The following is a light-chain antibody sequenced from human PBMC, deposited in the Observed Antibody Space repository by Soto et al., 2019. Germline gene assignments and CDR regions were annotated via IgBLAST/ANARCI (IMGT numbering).Light chain of an antibody. Sequence: ESVLTQSPGTLSLSPGERATLSCRASQRVSSTYLAWYQQKPGQAPRLLIYGASSRATGIPDRFSGSGSGTDFTLTISRLEPEDFAVYYCQQYGSSPLWTFGQGTKVDIK. V-gene: IGKV3-20*01. J-gene: IGKJ1*01. CDR1: QRVSSTY. CDR3: QQYGSSPLWT. CDR2: GAS.